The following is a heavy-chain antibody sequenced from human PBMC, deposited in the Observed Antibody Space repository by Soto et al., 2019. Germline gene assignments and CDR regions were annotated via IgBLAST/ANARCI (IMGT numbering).Heavy chain of an antibody. CDR2: IKSDGTTT. CDR3: ERVRFGGNPDF. V-gene: IGHV3-74*01. D-gene: IGHD2-15*01. CDR1: GFSFSDYW. Sequence: GGSLRLSCAASGFSFSDYWMDWVRQAPGKGLVWVSHIKSDGTTTNHADSVKGRFTISRDNAKNTLYLQMSSLRADDTATYYRERVRFGGNPDFWGQGTLVTVSS. J-gene: IGHJ4*02.